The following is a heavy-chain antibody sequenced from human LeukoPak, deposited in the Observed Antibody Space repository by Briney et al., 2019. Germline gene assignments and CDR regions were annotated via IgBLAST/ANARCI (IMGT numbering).Heavy chain of an antibody. CDR2: ISSSGSTI. D-gene: IGHD3-9*01. V-gene: IGHV3-48*03. Sequence: GGSLRLSCAASGFTFSSYEMNWVRQAPGKGLEWVSYISSSGSTIYYADSVKGRFTISRDNAKNSLYLQMNSLRAEDTAVYYCARSDYYDILTGLSHPYAFDIWGQGTMVTVSS. CDR1: GFTFSSYE. J-gene: IGHJ3*02. CDR3: ARSDYYDILTGLSHPYAFDI.